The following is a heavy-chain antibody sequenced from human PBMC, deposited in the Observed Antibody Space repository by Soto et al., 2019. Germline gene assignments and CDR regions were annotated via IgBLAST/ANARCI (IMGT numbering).Heavy chain of an antibody. D-gene: IGHD6-19*01. CDR2: IKQDGSEK. J-gene: IGHJ5*02. CDR1: GFTFSSYW. CDR3: ARDSGQQWLDPFDP. Sequence: GGSLRLSCAASGFTFSSYWMSWVRQAPGKGLEWVANIKQDGSEKYYVDSVKGRFTISRDNAKNSLYLQMNSLRAEDTAVYYCARDSGQQWLDPFDPWGQGTLVTVSS. V-gene: IGHV3-7*01.